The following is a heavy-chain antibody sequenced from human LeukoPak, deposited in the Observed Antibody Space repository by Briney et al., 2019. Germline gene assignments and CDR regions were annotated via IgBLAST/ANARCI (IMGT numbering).Heavy chain of an antibody. CDR1: GYTFTSYG. V-gene: IGHV1-18*01. Sequence: ASVKVSCKASGYTFTSYGISWVRQAPGQGLEWMGWISAYNGNTNYAQKLQGRVTMTTDTSTSTAYMELRSLRSDDTAVYYCAAYGSGRNYYYGMDAWGQGTTVTVSS. D-gene: IGHD3-10*01. CDR3: AAYGSGRNYYYGMDA. J-gene: IGHJ6*02. CDR2: ISAYNGNT.